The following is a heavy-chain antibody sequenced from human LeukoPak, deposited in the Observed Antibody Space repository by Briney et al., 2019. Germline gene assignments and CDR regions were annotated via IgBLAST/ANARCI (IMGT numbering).Heavy chain of an antibody. CDR2: IYYSGST. D-gene: IGHD2-2*01. CDR1: GGSISSYY. Sequence: SETLSLTCTVSGGSISSYYWSWIRQPPGKGLEWIGYIYYSGSTNYNPSLKSRVTISVDTSKNQFSLKLSSVTAADTAVYYCARGKLLSTYYYYYMDVWGKGTTVTVSS. V-gene: IGHV4-59*01. J-gene: IGHJ6*03. CDR3: ARGKLLSTYYYYYMDV.